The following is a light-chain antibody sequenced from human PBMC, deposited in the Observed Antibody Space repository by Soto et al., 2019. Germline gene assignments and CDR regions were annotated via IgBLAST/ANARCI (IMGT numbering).Light chain of an antibody. CDR2: DVS. Sequence: HSVLTQPASVSGSPGQSITISCTGTSSDVGGYNYVSWYQQHPGKAPKLMIYDVSNRPSGVSNRFSGSKSGNTASLTISGLQAEDEADYYCSSYTSATVFGGGTKLTVL. CDR3: SSYTSATV. V-gene: IGLV2-14*01. J-gene: IGLJ2*01. CDR1: SSDVGGYNY.